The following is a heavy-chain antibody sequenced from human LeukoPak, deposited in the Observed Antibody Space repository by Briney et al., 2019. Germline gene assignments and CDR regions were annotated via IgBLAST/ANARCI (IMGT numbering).Heavy chain of an antibody. CDR3: ARGGRRDGYNYVGDFDY. D-gene: IGHD5-24*01. CDR1: GDSFSSNSAA. V-gene: IGHV6-1*01. J-gene: IGHJ4*02. Sequence: SQTLSLTCAISGDSFSSNSAAWNWIRQSPSRGLEWLGRTYYRSKWYNDYAVSVKSRITINPDTSKNQFSLQLNSVTPEDTAVYYCARGGRRDGYNYVGDFDYWGQGTLVTVSS. CDR2: TYYRSKWYN.